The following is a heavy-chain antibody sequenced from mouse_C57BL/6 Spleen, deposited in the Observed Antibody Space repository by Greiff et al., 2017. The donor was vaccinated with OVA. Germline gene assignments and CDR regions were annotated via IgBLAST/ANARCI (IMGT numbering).Heavy chain of an antibody. Sequence: EVQLVESGGGLVKPGGSLKLSCAASGFTFSSYAMSWVRQTPEKRLEWVATISDGGSYTYYPDNVKGRFTISRDNAKNNLYLQMSHLKSEDTAMYYCARDGDGNYERYFDYWGQGTTLTVSS. J-gene: IGHJ2*01. D-gene: IGHD2-1*01. CDR2: ISDGGSYT. CDR3: ARDGDGNYERYFDY. CDR1: GFTFSSYA. V-gene: IGHV5-4*01.